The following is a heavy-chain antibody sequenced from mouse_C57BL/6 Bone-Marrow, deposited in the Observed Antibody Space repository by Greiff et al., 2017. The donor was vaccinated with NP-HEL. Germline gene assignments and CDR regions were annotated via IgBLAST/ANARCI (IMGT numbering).Heavy chain of an antibody. Sequence: VQLQQSGAELVRPGASVKLSCKASGYTFTDYSIYWLKQRPGQGLEWIARIYPGSGSTYYNEKFKGKATLTAEKSSSTAYMQLSRLTSEDSAVYFCARQVCSYFDDWGQGTTLTVSS. CDR1: GYTFTDYS. CDR2: IYPGSGST. V-gene: IGHV1-76*01. J-gene: IGHJ2*01. CDR3: ARQVCSYFDD.